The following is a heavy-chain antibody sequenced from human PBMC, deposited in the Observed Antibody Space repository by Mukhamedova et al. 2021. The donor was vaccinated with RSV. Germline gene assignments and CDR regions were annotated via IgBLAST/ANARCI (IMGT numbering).Heavy chain of an antibody. V-gene: IGHV3-33*01. Sequence: GDSVKGRFTISRDNSKNTLYLQVNSLRVEDTAVYYCARDLLGGFDYWGQGTLVTGSS. CDR3: ARDLLGGFDY. D-gene: IGHD7-27*01. J-gene: IGHJ4*02.